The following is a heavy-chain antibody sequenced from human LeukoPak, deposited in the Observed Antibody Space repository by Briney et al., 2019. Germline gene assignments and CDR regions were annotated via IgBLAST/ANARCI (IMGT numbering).Heavy chain of an antibody. CDR3: ARSITMVQGVHPRRYYFDY. Sequence: ASVKVSCKASGYTFTSYDIHWVRQATGQGLEWMGWMNPNSGNTGYAQKFQGRVTITRNTSISTAYMELSSLRSEDTAVYYCARSITMVQGVHPRRYYFDYWGQGTLVTVSS. V-gene: IGHV1-8*03. J-gene: IGHJ4*02. D-gene: IGHD3-10*01. CDR1: GYTFTSYD. CDR2: MNPNSGNT.